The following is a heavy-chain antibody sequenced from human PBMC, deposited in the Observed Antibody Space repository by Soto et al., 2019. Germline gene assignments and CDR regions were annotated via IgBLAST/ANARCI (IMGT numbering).Heavy chain of an antibody. J-gene: IGHJ5*02. V-gene: IGHV1-69*13. CDR2: IIPIFGTA. D-gene: IGHD2-21*02. CDR1: GCTFSSYA. CDR3: APLVVTAMSTALDWFDP. Sequence: ASVKVSCKASGCTFSSYAISWVRQAPGQGLEWMGGIIPIFGTANYAQKFQGRVTITADESTSTAYMELSSLRSEDTAVYYCAPLVVTAMSTALDWFDPWGQGTLVTVSS.